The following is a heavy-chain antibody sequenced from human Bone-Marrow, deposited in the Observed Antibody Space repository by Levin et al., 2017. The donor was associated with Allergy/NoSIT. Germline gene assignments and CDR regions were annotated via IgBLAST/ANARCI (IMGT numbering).Heavy chain of an antibody. D-gene: IGHD1-14*01. CDR1: GASISINY. Sequence: SETLSLTCSVSGASISINYWTWIRQAPGKGLEWLGQIYHSGSTKFNPSLKSRISMSADTSKNQFSLNLTSVTAADTAVYYCARLYNWYFDLWGRGTLVTVSS. J-gene: IGHJ2*01. CDR2: IYHSGST. V-gene: IGHV4-59*08. CDR3: ARLYNWYFDL.